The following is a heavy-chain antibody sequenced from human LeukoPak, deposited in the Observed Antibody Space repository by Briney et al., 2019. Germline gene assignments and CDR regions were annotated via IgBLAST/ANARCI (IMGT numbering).Heavy chain of an antibody. V-gene: IGHV1-69*13. Sequence: SVKVSCKASGGTFSSYAISWVRQAPGQGLEWMGGIIPIFGTANYAQKFQGRVTITADESTSTAYMELSSLRSEDTAVYYCARVDRSKGTIFGVVRAAFDIWGQGTTVTVSS. CDR1: GGTFSSYA. J-gene: IGHJ3*02. CDR2: IIPIFGTA. CDR3: ARVDRSKGTIFGVVRAAFDI. D-gene: IGHD3-3*01.